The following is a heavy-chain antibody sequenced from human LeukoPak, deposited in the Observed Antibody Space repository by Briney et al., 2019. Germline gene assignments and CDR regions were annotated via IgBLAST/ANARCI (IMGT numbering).Heavy chain of an antibody. Sequence: GGSLRLSCAASGFTVSSNYMSWVRQAPGKGLEWVSIIYSGGSTFYADSVKGRFTISRDNAKNSLYLQMNSLRAEDTAVYYCARDLNWETYWGQGTLVSVSS. CDR1: GFTVSSNY. CDR2: IYSGGST. D-gene: IGHD7-27*01. CDR3: ARDLNWETY. J-gene: IGHJ4*02. V-gene: IGHV3-53*01.